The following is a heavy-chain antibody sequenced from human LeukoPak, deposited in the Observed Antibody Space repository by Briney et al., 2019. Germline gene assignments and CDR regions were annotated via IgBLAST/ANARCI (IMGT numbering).Heavy chain of an antibody. Sequence: GGSLRLSCAASGFTFSTYGMHWVRRAPGKGLEWVALIWYDGTNKYYADSVKGRFTISRDNSKNTLYLQMNSLGADDTAVYYCARAPIYGSGSYSSFDWFDPWGQGTLVTVSS. V-gene: IGHV3-33*01. CDR1: GFTFSTYG. D-gene: IGHD3-10*01. CDR3: ARAPIYGSGSYSSFDWFDP. J-gene: IGHJ5*02. CDR2: IWYDGTNK.